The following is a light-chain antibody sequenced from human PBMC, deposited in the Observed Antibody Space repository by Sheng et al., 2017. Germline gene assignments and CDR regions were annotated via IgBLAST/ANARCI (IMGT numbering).Light chain of an antibody. J-gene: IGKJ1*01. V-gene: IGKV1-33*01. CDR3: QQYDILSWT. Sequence: DIQMTQSPSSLSASVGDRVTITCQASQDIRKSLNWYQQKPGKAPKLLIYDASNLQTGVPSRFSGSGSGTDFTFTISSLQPEDIATYYCQQYDILSWTFGQGTKVEIK. CDR2: DAS. CDR1: QDIRKS.